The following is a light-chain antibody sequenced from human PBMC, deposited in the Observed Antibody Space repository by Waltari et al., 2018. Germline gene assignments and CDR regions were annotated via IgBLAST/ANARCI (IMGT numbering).Light chain of an antibody. CDR1: QCVLYSSNNKNY. J-gene: IGKJ4*01. CDR2: WAS. V-gene: IGKV4-1*01. CDR3: QQHYSTPLT. Sequence: DIVMTQSPDSLAVSLGERATINCKSSQCVLYSSNNKNYLAWYQAKPGQPPKLLLSWASTREYGVPDRFGGSGSGTDFTLTISSLQAEDVAVYYCQQHYSTPLTFGGGTKVEIK.